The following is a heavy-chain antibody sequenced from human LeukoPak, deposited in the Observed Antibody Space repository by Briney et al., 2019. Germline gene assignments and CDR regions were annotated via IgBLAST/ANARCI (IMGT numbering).Heavy chain of an antibody. J-gene: IGHJ4*02. V-gene: IGHV3-74*01. CDR1: GYPFSSYW. CDR2: INEGGSST. CDR3: AKELAVAGNGFDY. D-gene: IGHD6-19*01. Sequence: GGSLRLSCAGSGYPFSSYWMHWVRQVPGKGLVWVSRINEGGSSTSYAESVRGRFTISRDNSKNTLYLQMNSLRAEDTAVYYCAKELAVAGNGFDYWGQGTLVTVSS.